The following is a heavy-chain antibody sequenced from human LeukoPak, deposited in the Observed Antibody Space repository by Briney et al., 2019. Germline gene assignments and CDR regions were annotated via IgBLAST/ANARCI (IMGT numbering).Heavy chain of an antibody. CDR3: ARPYSSGWLYGDS. CDR1: GYSFTSYW. V-gene: IGHV5-51*01. D-gene: IGHD6-19*01. CDR2: MYPGDSDT. Sequence: GESLKISCKGSGYSFTSYWIGWVRQMPGKGLEWMGIMYPGDSDTRYSPSFQGQVTISADKSISTAYLQWNNLKASDTAMYHCARPYSSGWLYGDSWGQGTRVTVSS. J-gene: IGHJ4*02.